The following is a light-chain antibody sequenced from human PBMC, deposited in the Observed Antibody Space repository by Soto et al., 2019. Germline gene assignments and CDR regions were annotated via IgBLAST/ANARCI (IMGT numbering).Light chain of an antibody. V-gene: IGKV1-5*03. CDR2: KAS. CDR1: QSISSW. CDR3: QQYNIYSPT. J-gene: IGKJ2*01. Sequence: DIQMTQSPSTLSASVGDGVTITCRASQSISSWLAWYQQKPGKASKLLIYKASSLESGVPSRLSGSGSGTEFTLTISSLHPDDFATYYCQQYNIYSPTFGQGTKLEIK.